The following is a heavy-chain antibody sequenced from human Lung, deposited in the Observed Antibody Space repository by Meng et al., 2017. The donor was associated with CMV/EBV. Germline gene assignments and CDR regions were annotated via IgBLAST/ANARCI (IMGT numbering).Heavy chain of an antibody. J-gene: IGHJ4*02. CDR1: GSTFRSYA. D-gene: IGHD6-13*01. Sequence: TISCVASGSTFRSYAMHWVRQAPGKGLEWVAFISYDGGKKYYADSVKGRFTIPRDNSNNTLYLQMSSLRADDTAVYYCVRSFAPYTRRWYGVWGQGTLVTVSS. V-gene: IGHV3-30-3*01. CDR2: ISYDGGKK. CDR3: VRSFAPYTRRWYGV.